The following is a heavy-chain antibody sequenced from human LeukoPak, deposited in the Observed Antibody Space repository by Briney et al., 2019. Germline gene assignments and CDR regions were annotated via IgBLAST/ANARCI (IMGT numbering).Heavy chain of an antibody. J-gene: IGHJ4*02. V-gene: IGHV1-2*02. CDR3: ATLRNLGDNGVDY. CDR1: GYTFTGYY. Sequence: GASVKVSCKASGYTFTGYYMHWVRQAPGQGLEWMGWINPNSGGTIYAQKFQGRVTMTEDTSTDTAYMELSSLRSEDTAVYYCATLRNLGDNGVDYWGQGTLVTVSS. D-gene: IGHD2-21*02. CDR2: INPNSGGT.